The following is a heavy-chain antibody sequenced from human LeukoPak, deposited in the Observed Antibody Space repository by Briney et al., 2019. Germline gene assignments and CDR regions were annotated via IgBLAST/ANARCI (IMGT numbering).Heavy chain of an antibody. V-gene: IGHV3-23*01. Sequence: GGSLRLSCAASGFIFSNYAMSWVRQVPGRGLEWVSTISGRGDSTYVADSVKGRFTISRDNSKNSLYLQMNTVRTEDTAVYYCVKGPRPDITVAHTVENWGQGTLVTVSS. CDR1: GFIFSNYA. CDR2: ISGRGDST. J-gene: IGHJ4*02. D-gene: IGHD6-19*01. CDR3: VKGPRPDITVAHTVEN.